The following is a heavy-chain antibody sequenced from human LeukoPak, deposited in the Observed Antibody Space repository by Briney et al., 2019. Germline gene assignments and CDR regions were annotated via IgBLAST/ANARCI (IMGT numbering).Heavy chain of an antibody. V-gene: IGHV3-7*01. D-gene: IGHD6-13*01. Sequence: GGPLRLSCAASGFTFSGYWMSWVRKAPGKGLEWVANIKQDGSEMYYLDSVKGRFIISRDNTKNSLYLQMNSLRAEDTAVYYCCSYSSNWSLGYWGQGTLVTVSS. CDR1: GFTFSGYW. J-gene: IGHJ4*02. CDR2: IKQDGSEM. CDR3: CSYSSNWSLGY.